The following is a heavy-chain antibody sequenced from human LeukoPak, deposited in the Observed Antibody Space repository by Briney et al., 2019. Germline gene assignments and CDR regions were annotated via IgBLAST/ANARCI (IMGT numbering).Heavy chain of an antibody. CDR1: GGSISSYY. Sequence: SETLSLTCTVSGGSISSYYWSWIRQPPGKGLEWIGYIYYSGSTNYNPSLKSRVTISVDTSKNQFSLKLSSVTAADTAMYYCARDGTYYYGSGSYPNYYYYGMDVWGKGTTVTVSS. CDR3: ARDGTYYYGSGSYPNYYYYGMDV. D-gene: IGHD3-10*01. V-gene: IGHV4-59*01. J-gene: IGHJ6*04. CDR2: IYYSGST.